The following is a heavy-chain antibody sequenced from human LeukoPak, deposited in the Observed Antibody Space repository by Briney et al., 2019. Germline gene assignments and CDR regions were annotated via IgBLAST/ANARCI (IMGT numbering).Heavy chain of an antibody. CDR3: ARQDIVVVPAALAGHDAFDI. CDR2: IYYSGST. D-gene: IGHD2-2*01. CDR1: GGSISSSSYY. V-gene: IGHV4-39*01. Sequence: PSETLSLTCTVSGGSISSSSYYWGWIRQPPGKGLEWIGSIYYSGSTYYSPSLKSRVTISVDTSKNQFSLKLSSVTAADTAVYYCARQDIVVVPAALAGHDAFDIWGQGTMVTVSS. J-gene: IGHJ3*02.